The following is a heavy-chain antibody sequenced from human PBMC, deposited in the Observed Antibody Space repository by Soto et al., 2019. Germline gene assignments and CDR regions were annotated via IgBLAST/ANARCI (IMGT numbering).Heavy chain of an antibody. CDR3: AGRGSSSREIRFDP. CDR2: IYYSGST. D-gene: IGHD6-6*01. CDR1: GGSISSYY. Sequence: SETLSLTCTVSGGSISSYYWSWIRQPPGKGLEWIGYIYYSGSTNYNPSLKSRVTISVDTSKNQFSLKLSSVTAADTAVYYCAGRGSSSREIRFDPWGQGTLVTVSS. J-gene: IGHJ5*02. V-gene: IGHV4-59*01.